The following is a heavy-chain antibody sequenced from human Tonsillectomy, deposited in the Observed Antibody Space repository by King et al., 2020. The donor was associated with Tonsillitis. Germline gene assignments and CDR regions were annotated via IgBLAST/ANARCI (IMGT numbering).Heavy chain of an antibody. V-gene: IGHV3-15*01. CDR1: GFIFSEAW. CDR2: IRSKSDGGTA. Sequence: VQLVESGGDLVKPGESLTISCAASGFIFSEAWMSWVRQAPGKGLEWVGRIRSKSDGGTAQYGAPVNGRFTISRDDSKNTLYLQMTSLQIDDTAVYYRTTGRTGAEDDWGQGTLVTVSP. D-gene: IGHD1-14*01. J-gene: IGHJ4*02. CDR3: TTGRTGAEDD.